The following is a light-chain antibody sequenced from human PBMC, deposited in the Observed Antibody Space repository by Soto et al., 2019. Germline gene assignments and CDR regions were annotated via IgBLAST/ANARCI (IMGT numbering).Light chain of an antibody. J-gene: IGKJ2*01. Sequence: EIVMTQSPLSLPVTPGEPASISCRSSQSLLQSNGDNYLDWYLQKPGQSPQLLIYLGFNRAPGVTDRFSGSGSGTDFTLKISRVEAEDVGVYYCMQALQTPYTFGQGTKLEIK. CDR2: LGF. CDR1: QSLLQSNGDNY. CDR3: MQALQTPYT. V-gene: IGKV2-28*01.